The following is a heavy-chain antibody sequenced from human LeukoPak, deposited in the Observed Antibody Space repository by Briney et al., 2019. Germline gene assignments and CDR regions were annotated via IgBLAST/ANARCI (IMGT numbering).Heavy chain of an antibody. D-gene: IGHD2-2*02. J-gene: IGHJ6*02. CDR1: GFILSDHT. V-gene: IGHV3-21*01. CDR3: ARGSCARTSCYTSGAYYYAMNA. Sequence: GGSLRLSCAASGFILSDHTMMWVRQTPGRGLEWVSSISSDSSYRYYGDSVKGRFSISSDNAKNSLYLQVNSLRAEDSAVYYCARGSCARTSCYTSGAYYYAMNAWGQGTTVTVSS. CDR2: ISSDSSYR.